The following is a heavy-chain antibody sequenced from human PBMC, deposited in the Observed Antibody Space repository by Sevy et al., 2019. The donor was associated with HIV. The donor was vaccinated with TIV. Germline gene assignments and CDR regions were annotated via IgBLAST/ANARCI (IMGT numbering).Heavy chain of an antibody. D-gene: IGHD6-19*01. V-gene: IGHV3-15*01. CDR2: IKSKTNGGTI. CDR1: GFTFTNAW. J-gene: IGHJ4*02. Sequence: GGSLRLSCAASGFTFTNAWMSWVRQAPGKGLEWVGRIKSKTNGGTIDYVAPVKGRFTISRDDSKNTVFLQMNSLKIEDTAMYYCTTDLSSGSYKIYWGQGTPVTVSS. CDR3: TTDLSSGSYKIY.